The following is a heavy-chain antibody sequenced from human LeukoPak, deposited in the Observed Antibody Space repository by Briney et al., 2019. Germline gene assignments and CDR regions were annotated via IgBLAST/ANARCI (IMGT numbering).Heavy chain of an antibody. J-gene: IGHJ4*02. V-gene: IGHV3-7*01. D-gene: IGHD6-19*01. CDR1: GFTFSSYW. CDR3: ARAIFSRGWYLVDY. Sequence: PGGSLRLSCAASGFTFSSYWMSWVRQAPGKGLEWVANIKQDGSEKYYVDSVKGRFTISRDNAKNSLYLQMNSLRAEDTAVYYCARAIFSRGWYLVDYWGQGTLVTVSS. CDR2: IKQDGSEK.